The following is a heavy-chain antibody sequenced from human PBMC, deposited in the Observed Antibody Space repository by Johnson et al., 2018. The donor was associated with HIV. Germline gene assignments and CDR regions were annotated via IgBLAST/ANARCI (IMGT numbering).Heavy chain of an antibody. CDR3: TKVWGFYYGQYHDAFDI. CDR2: IRYDGSNK. CDR1: GFTFSSYG. Sequence: QVQLVESGGGVVQPGGSLRLSCAASGFTFSSYGMHWVRQAPGTGLAWVAFIRYDGSNKYYADSVKGRFTISRDNSKNTLYLQMNSLRAEDTAVYYCTKVWGFYYGQYHDAFDIWGQGTMVTVSS. J-gene: IGHJ3*02. D-gene: IGHD3-10*01. V-gene: IGHV3-30*02.